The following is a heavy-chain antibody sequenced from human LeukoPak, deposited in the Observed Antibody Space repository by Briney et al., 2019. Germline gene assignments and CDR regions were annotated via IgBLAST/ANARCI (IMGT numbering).Heavy chain of an antibody. D-gene: IGHD2-15*01. V-gene: IGHV4-59*01. Sequence: SETLSLTCTVSGGSISSYYWSWIRQPPGKGLEWLGYIYYSGSTNYNPSLTSRVTISVDTSKNQFSLKLSSVTAADTAVYYCARVVVAARVAFDIWGQGTMVTVSS. CDR2: IYYSGST. CDR1: GGSISSYY. J-gene: IGHJ3*02. CDR3: ARVVVAARVAFDI.